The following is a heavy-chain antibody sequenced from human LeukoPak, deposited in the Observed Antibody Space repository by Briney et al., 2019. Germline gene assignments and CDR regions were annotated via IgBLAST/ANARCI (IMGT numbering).Heavy chain of an antibody. Sequence: PSETLSLTCTVSGGSISSYYWSWIRQPPGKGLEWIGYIYYSGSTNYNPSLKSRVTISVDTSKNQFSLKLSSVTAAGTAVYYCARLWYYDSSGYPDYWGQGTLVTVSS. CDR1: GGSISSYY. CDR3: ARLWYYDSSGYPDY. V-gene: IGHV4-59*08. D-gene: IGHD3-22*01. J-gene: IGHJ4*02. CDR2: IYYSGST.